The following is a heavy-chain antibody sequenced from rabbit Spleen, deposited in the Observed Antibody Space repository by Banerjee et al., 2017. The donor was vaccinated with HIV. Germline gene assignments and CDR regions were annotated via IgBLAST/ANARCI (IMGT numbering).Heavy chain of an antibody. CDR1: VFSFSSSDY. CDR3: ARDTSSSFSSYGMDL. D-gene: IGHD1-1*01. J-gene: IGHJ6*01. CDR2: IAGSSSGFT. V-gene: IGHV1S40*01. Sequence: QSLEESGGDLVKPGASLTLTCTASVFSFSSSDYMCWVHQAPGKGLEWISCIAGSSSGFTYSATWAKGRFTCSKTSSTTVTLQMTSLTVADMATYFCARDTSSSFSSYGMDLWGQGTLVTVS.